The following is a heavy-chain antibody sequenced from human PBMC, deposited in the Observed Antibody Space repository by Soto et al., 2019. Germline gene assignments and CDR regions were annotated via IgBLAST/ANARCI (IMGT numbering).Heavy chain of an antibody. J-gene: IGHJ4*02. CDR1: GYTFTSYA. Sequence: ASVKVSCKASGYTFTSYAMHWVRQAPGQRLEWMGWINAGNGNTKYSQKFQGRVTITRDTSASTAYMELSSLRSEDTAVYYCARIPSPLLSGSQKSGYFDYWGQGTLVTVSS. D-gene: IGHD1-26*01. CDR3: ARIPSPLLSGSQKSGYFDY. V-gene: IGHV1-3*01. CDR2: INAGNGNT.